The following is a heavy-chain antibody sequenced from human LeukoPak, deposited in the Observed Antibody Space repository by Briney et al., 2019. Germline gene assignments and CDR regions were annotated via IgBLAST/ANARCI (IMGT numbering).Heavy chain of an antibody. D-gene: IGHD4/OR15-4a*01. CDR2: INHSGST. CDR3: ARGLGADPPFDY. V-gene: IGHV4-34*01. J-gene: IGHJ4*02. CDR1: GGSFSGYY. Sequence: SETLSLTCAVYGGSFSGYYWSWIRQPPGKGLEWIGEINHSGSTNYNPSLKSPVTISVDTSKNQFSLKLSSVTAADTAVYYCARGLGADPPFDYWGQGTLVTVSS.